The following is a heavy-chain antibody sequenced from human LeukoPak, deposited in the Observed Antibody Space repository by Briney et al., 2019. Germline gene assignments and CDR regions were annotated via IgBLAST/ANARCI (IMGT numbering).Heavy chain of an antibody. Sequence: SETLSLTCTVSGGSISSYYWSWIRQPPGKGLEWIGYIYYSGSTNYNPSLKSRVTISVDTSKNQFSLKLSSVTAADTAVYYCGREAAAGTGPFDYWGQGTLVTVSS. J-gene: IGHJ4*02. V-gene: IGHV4-59*01. D-gene: IGHD6-13*01. CDR3: GREAAAGTGPFDY. CDR1: GGSISSYY. CDR2: IYYSGST.